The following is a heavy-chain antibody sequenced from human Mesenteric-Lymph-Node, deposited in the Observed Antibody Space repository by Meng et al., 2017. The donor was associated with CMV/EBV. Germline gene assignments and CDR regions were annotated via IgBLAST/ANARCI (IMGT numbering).Heavy chain of an antibody. J-gene: IGHJ6*02. V-gene: IGHV4-34*01. CDR2: IYYSGST. D-gene: IGHD6-6*01. CDR1: GGSFSTYY. CDR3: ARVPGAAPSRGYYYGMDV. Sequence: GSLRLSCAVYGGSFSTYYWTWIRQPPGKGLEWIGSIYYSGSTYYNPSLKSRVTISVDTSKNQFSLKLSSVTAADTAVYYCARVPGAAPSRGYYYGMDVWGQGTTVTVSS.